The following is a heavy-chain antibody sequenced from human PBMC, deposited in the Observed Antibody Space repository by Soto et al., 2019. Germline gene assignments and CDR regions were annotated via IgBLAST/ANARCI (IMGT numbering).Heavy chain of an antibody. CDR1: GFTFSSYW. J-gene: IGHJ3*02. CDR3: ARDPGAFDI. V-gene: IGHV3-74*01. CDR2: INSDGSSK. Sequence: EVQLVESGGGLVQPGGSLRLSCAASGFTFSSYWMHWVRQAPGKGLVWVSRINSDGSSKSYADSVKGRFTISRDNAKDTVELPINSLRAEDTAVYYCARDPGAFDIWGQGTMVTVSS.